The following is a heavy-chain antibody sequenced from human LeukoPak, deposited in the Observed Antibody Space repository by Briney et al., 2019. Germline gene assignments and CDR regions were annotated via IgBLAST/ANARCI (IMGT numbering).Heavy chain of an antibody. CDR1: GFMFDDYA. D-gene: IGHD3-3*02. Sequence: PGGSLRLSCAASGFMFDDYAMHWVRQAPGKGLEWVSGISSTSGSIGYADSVKGRFTISRHTAKNSLYLQMINLRAEDTALYYCAKETQTSPGHILVSGKRDTVTVSS. CDR3: AKETQTSPGHILV. V-gene: IGHV3-9*01. CDR2: ISSTSGSI. J-gene: IGHJ6*01.